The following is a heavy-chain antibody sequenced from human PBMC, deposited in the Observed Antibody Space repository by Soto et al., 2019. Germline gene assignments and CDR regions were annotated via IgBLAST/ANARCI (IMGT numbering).Heavy chain of an antibody. Sequence: QITLKESGPTLVKPTRTLTLTCTFSGFSLSTSGVGVAWIRQPPGKPLEWLALIYWNDIKRYSPSLKSRLTITKDTSKNQVVLTMTSMDPVDTATYYCAHTRVPDTLDYWGQGTLVTVSS. V-gene: IGHV2-5*01. J-gene: IGHJ4*01. CDR1: GFSLSTSGVG. CDR3: AHTRVPDTLDY. CDR2: IYWNDIK. D-gene: IGHD2-2*01.